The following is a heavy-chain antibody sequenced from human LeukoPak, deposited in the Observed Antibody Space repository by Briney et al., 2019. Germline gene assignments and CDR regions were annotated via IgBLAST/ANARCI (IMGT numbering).Heavy chain of an antibody. D-gene: IGHD3-16*02. CDR3: ARGGHYVWGSYRYFYFDY. V-gene: IGHV4-59*11. CDR2: IYYSGST. CDR1: GESISSHY. J-gene: IGHJ4*02. Sequence: SETLSLTCNVSGESISSHYWSWTRQSPGKGLEWIGYIYYSGSTNYNPSLKSRVTISVDTSKNQFSLKLSSVTAADTAVYYCARGGHYVWGSYRYFYFDYWGQGTLVTVSS.